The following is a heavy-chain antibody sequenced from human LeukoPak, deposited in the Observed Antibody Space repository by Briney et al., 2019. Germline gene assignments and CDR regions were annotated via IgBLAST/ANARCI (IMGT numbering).Heavy chain of an antibody. Sequence: GGSLRLSWAASGFTFSRSWMHWVRQAPGKGLEWVASIKEDGSEKYYVDSVKGRFTISRDNAKNSLYLQMNSLRAEDTAMYYCAKDDRVLWKAFDIWGQGTMVTVSS. CDR1: GFTFSRSW. V-gene: IGHV3-7*01. D-gene: IGHD2-21*01. J-gene: IGHJ3*02. CDR2: IKEDGSEK. CDR3: AKDDRVLWKAFDI.